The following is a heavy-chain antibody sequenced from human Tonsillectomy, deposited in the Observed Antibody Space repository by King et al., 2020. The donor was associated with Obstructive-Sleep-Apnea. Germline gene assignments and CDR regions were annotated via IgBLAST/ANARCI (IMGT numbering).Heavy chain of an antibody. D-gene: IGHD6-19*01. CDR1: GFILDDYG. CDR3: AKSYKSGWYVPFDY. Sequence: VQLVESGGGLVQPGRSLRLSCAASGFILDDYGMHWVRQVPGKGLEWVSGISWNSGSIGYADSVKGRFTISRDNAKNFLYVQMNSLRPEDTALYYCAKSYKSGWYVPFDYWGQGTLVTVSS. V-gene: IGHV3-9*01. J-gene: IGHJ4*02. CDR2: ISWNSGSI.